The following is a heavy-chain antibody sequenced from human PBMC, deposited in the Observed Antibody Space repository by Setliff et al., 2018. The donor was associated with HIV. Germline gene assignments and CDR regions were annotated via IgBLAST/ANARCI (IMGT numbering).Heavy chain of an antibody. D-gene: IGHD4-17*01. CDR1: GFTFSSYG. CDR3: AGDMDGDYDWYYMDV. CDR2: IWYDGSNK. Sequence: PGGSLRLSCAASGFTFSSYGMHWVRQAPGKGLEWVAVIWYDGSNKYYADSVKGRFTISRDNSKNTLYLQMNSLRAEDTAVYYCAGDMDGDYDWYYMDVWGKGTTVTVSS. V-gene: IGHV3-33*01. J-gene: IGHJ6*03.